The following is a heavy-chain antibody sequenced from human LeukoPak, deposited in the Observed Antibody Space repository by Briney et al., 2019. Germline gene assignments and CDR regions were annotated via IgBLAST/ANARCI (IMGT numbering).Heavy chain of an antibody. J-gene: IGHJ3*02. V-gene: IGHV3-66*01. CDR3: ASKALGYAFDI. Sequence: PGGSLRLSCACSGFTVSSNYITWVRQAPGPGLEWVSILYSGGSTYYADSVTGRFTISRDDSKNNLILQMNSLRAEDTAVYFCASKALGYAFDIWGQGTVVTVSS. CDR1: GFTVSSNY. CDR2: LYSGGST. D-gene: IGHD3-10*01.